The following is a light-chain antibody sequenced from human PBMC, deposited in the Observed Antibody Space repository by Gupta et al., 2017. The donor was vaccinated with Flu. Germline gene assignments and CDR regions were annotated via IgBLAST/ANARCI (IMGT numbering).Light chain of an antibody. CDR2: GAS. J-gene: IGKJ2*03. Sequence: DIQMTQSPSSLSASVGARVTVTCRASQSISSSLNWYQQKPGKAPNLLIYGASSLQSGVPSRFNGSGSGTDVTLTINNLQPEDFATYFCQQTDNNPFFGFGQGTKLDI. V-gene: IGKV1-39*01. CDR1: QSISSS. CDR3: QQTDNNPFFG.